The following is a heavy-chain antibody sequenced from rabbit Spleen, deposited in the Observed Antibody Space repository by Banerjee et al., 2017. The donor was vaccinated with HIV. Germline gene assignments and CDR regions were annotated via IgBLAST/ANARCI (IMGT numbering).Heavy chain of an antibody. CDR2: INIVTGKP. Sequence: EQLEESGGGLVKPEGSLTLTCKASGVSLNDKDVMCWVRQAPGKGLEWIACINIVTGKPVYASWAKGRFTMSRTSSTTVTLQMTSLTAADTAIYFCARDLVAVIGWNFNLWGPGTLVTVS. V-gene: IGHV1S45*01. CDR3: ARDLVAVIGWNFNL. CDR1: GVSLNDKDV. D-gene: IGHD1-1*01. J-gene: IGHJ4*01.